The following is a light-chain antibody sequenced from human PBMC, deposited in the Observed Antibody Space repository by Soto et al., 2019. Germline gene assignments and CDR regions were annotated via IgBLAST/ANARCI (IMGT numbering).Light chain of an antibody. J-gene: IGLJ2*01. CDR1: SSDVGDYNY. V-gene: IGLV2-8*01. CDR3: ISYAGSNNVV. CDR2: EVT. Sequence: QSVLTQPPSASGSPGQSVTISCTGTSSDVGDYNYVSWYQQHPDKAPKLMIYEVTKRPSGVPARFSGSKSGNTDSLPVSGLQAEDEADYYCISYAGSNNVVFGGGTKVTVL.